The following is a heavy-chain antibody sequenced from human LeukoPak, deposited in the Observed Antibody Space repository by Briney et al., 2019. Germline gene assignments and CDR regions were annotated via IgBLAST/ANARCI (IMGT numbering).Heavy chain of an antibody. V-gene: IGHV3-53*01. CDR3: ARVSAEVYYYYGMDV. J-gene: IGHJ6*02. CDR2: IYSGGST. Sequence: GGSLRLSCAASGFNVSSNYMSWVRQAPGKGLEWVSVIYSGGSTYYADSVKGRFTISRDNSKNTLYLQMNSLRAEDTAVYYCARVSAEVYYYYGMDVWGQGTTVTVSS. CDR1: GFNVSSNY.